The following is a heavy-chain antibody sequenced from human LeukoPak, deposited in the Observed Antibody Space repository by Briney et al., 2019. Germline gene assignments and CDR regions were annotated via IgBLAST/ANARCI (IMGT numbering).Heavy chain of an antibody. CDR2: IYTSGTT. CDR1: GGSLSSGSYY. CDR3: AGAFDI. Sequence: PSETLSLTCTVSGGSLSSGSYYWSWIRQPAGKDLEWIGRIYTSGTTHYNPSLKSRVTISLDTSKNQFSLKLGSVTAADTAVYYCAGAFDIWGQGTMVTVSS. J-gene: IGHJ3*02. V-gene: IGHV4-61*02.